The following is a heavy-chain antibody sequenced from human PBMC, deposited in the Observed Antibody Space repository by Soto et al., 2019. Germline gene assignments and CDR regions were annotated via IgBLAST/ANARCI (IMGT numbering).Heavy chain of an antibody. V-gene: IGHV3-33*01. CDR1: GFTFSSYG. CDR3: ARDEYDSSGSNWFDP. Sequence: GGSLRLSCAASGFTFSSYGMHWVRQAPGKGLEWVAVIWYDGSNKYYADSVKGRFTISRDNSKNTLYLQMNSLRAEDTAVYYCARDEYDSSGSNWFDPWGQGTLVTVSS. J-gene: IGHJ5*02. D-gene: IGHD3-22*01. CDR2: IWYDGSNK.